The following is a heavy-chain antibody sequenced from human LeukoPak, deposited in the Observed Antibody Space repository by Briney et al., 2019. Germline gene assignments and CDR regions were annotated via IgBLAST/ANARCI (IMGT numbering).Heavy chain of an antibody. CDR2: ISSNGNTV. CDR3: ARDGYNYFDI. CDR1: GFTFRNYY. J-gene: IGHJ4*02. D-gene: IGHD1-1*01. V-gene: IGHV3-11*01. Sequence: KSGGSLRLSCAASGFTFRNYYMIWIRQAPGKGLEWLSYISSNGNTVYYADSVRGRFTVSRDNVKNSLFMEMNSLRVEGTAVYYCARDGYNYFDIWGQGTLVTVSS.